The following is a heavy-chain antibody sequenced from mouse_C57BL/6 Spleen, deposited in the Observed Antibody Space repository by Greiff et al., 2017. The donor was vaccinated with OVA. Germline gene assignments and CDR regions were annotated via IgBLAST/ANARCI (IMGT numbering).Heavy chain of an antibody. CDR3: ARGDWDVYYAMDY. CDR2: IHPNSGST. D-gene: IGHD4-1*01. Sequence: QVQLQQPGAELVKPGASVKLSCKASGYTFTSYWMHWVKQRPGQGLEWIGMIHPNSGSTNYNEKFKSKATLTVDKSSSTAYMQLSSLTSEDSAVDYCARGDWDVYYAMDYWGQGTSVTVSS. J-gene: IGHJ4*01. V-gene: IGHV1-64*01. CDR1: GYTFTSYW.